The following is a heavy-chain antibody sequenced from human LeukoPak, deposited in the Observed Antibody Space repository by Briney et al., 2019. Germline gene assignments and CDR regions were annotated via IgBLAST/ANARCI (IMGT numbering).Heavy chain of an antibody. CDR3: ARRCDFWSGYYYYYYGMDV. J-gene: IGHJ6*02. Sequence: SETLSLTCSVSGDFISTYYWSWIRQPPGKGLEWIGEINHSGSTNYNPSLKSRVTISVDTSKNQFSLKLSSVTAADTAVYYCARRCDFWSGYYYYYYGMDVWGQGTTVTVSS. D-gene: IGHD3-3*01. CDR1: GDFISTYY. V-gene: IGHV4-34*01. CDR2: INHSGST.